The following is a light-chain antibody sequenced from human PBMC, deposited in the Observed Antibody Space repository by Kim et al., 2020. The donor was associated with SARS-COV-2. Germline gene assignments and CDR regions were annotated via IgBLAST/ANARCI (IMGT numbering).Light chain of an antibody. CDR3: QQYNNWPEYT. CDR2: GAS. Sequence: ETREERATVSGTSRQSGICGVAWYQQKPDQAPRLLCYGASTRATGNPARFSGSASGTEFTLTMSSLQSEDLACYYWQQYNNWPEYTFGQGTKLEI. V-gene: IGKV3-15*01. CDR1: QSGICG. J-gene: IGKJ2*01.